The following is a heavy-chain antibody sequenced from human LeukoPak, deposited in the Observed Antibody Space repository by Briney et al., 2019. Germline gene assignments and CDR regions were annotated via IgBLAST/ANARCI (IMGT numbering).Heavy chain of an antibody. Sequence: GASVKVSCKTSGYTFTGYYMHWARQAPGQGLEWMGWINPNSGGTNYAQKFQGRVTMTRDTSISTAYMELSRLSSDDTAVYYCARDLVMVTYWFDPWGQGTLVTVSS. CDR3: ARDLVMVTYWFDP. D-gene: IGHD5-18*01. V-gene: IGHV1-2*02. CDR2: INPNSGGT. CDR1: GYTFTGYY. J-gene: IGHJ5*02.